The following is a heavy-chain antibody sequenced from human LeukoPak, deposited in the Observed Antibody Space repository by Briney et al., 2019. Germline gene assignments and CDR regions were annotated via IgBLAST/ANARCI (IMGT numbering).Heavy chain of an antibody. D-gene: IGHD6-13*01. V-gene: IGHV3-30*04. CDR2: ISYDGSNK. CDR3: ARVKQLVLRYMDV. J-gene: IGHJ6*03. CDR1: GFTFSSYA. Sequence: GRSLRLSCAASGFTFSSYAMHWVRQAPGKGLEWVAVISYDGSNKYYADSVKGRFTISRDNSKNTLYLQMNSLRAEDTAVYYCARVKQLVLRYMDVWGKGTTVTISS.